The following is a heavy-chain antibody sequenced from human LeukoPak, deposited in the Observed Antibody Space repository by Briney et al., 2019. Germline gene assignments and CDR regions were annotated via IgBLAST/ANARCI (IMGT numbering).Heavy chain of an antibody. CDR1: GFTFSSYA. Sequence: GGSLRLSCAASGFTFSSYAMSWVRQAPGKGLEWGSAISGSGGSTYYADSVKGRFTISRDNSKNTLYLQMNSLRAEDTAVYYCAARGNYYDSSGYYSGGWFDPWGQGTLVTVSS. J-gene: IGHJ5*02. V-gene: IGHV3-23*01. CDR3: AARGNYYDSSGYYSGGWFDP. CDR2: ISGSGGST. D-gene: IGHD3-22*01.